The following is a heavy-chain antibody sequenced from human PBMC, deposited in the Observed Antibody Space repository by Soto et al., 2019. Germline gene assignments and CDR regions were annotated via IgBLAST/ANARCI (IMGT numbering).Heavy chain of an antibody. CDR2: IRSKANSYAT. Sequence: EVQLVESGGGLVQPGGSLKLSRAASGFTFSGSAMHWVRQASGKGLEWVGRIRSKANSYATAYAASVKGRFTISRDDSKNTAYLQMNSLKTEDTAVYYCTRQGIAVAADYWYFDLWGRGTLVTVSS. D-gene: IGHD6-19*01. CDR3: TRQGIAVAADYWYFDL. J-gene: IGHJ2*01. CDR1: GFTFSGSA. V-gene: IGHV3-73*02.